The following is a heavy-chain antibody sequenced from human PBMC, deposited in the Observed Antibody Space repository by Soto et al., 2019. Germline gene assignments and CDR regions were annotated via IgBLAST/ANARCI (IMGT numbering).Heavy chain of an antibody. V-gene: IGHV3-23*01. D-gene: IGHD6-13*01. J-gene: IGHJ4*02. CDR1: GFTFSSYA. CDR2: ISGSGGST. CDR3: AKGSWGRGIVAAGTYYFDY. Sequence: EVQLLESGGGLVQPGGSLRLSCAASGFTFSSYAMSWVRQAPGKGLEWVSAISGSGGSTYYADSVKGRFTISRDNSKNTLYLQMNSLRAEDTAVYYCAKGSWGRGIVAAGTYYFDYWGQGTLVTVSS.